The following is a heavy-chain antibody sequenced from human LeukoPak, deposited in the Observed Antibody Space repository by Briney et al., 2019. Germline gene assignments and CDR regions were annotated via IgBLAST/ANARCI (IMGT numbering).Heavy chain of an antibody. CDR3: ARPGAGGTSYNYYYYGMDV. D-gene: IGHD3-16*01. J-gene: IGHJ6*02. V-gene: IGHV3-21*01. CDR1: GFTFSSYS. Sequence: GGSLRLSCAASGFTFSSYSMNWVRQAPGKGLEWVSSISSSSSFIYYADSVKGRFTISRDNAKNSLYLQMNSLRAEDTAVYYCARPGAGGTSYNYYYYGMDVWGQGTAVTVS. CDR2: ISSSSSFI.